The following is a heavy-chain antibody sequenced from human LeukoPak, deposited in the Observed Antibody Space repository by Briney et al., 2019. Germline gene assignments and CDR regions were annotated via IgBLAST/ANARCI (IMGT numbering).Heavy chain of an antibody. CDR1: GFTFSSYS. J-gene: IGHJ4*02. Sequence: GGSLRLSCAASGFTFSSYSMNWVRQAPGKGLEWVSYISSSSSTIYYADSVKGRFTISRDNAKNSLYLQMNSLRAEDTAVYYCARGYERIAAPGVGYYWGQGTLVTVSS. CDR3: ARGYERIAAPGVGYY. CDR2: ISSSSSTI. V-gene: IGHV3-48*04. D-gene: IGHD6-13*01.